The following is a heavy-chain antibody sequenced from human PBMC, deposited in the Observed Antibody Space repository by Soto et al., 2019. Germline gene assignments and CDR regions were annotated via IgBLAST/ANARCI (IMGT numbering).Heavy chain of an antibody. Sequence: SVKVSCKASGGTFSTSTFTWVRQAPGQGLEWMGRIIPILDTADYAQKFQGSVTITADKFTSTVFMELSSLRSEDTGIYYCARDSPIGSVFSGYKAIDLWGQGTQVTVSS. J-gene: IGHJ4*02. V-gene: IGHV1-69*08. CDR1: GGTFSTST. CDR2: IIPILDTA. CDR3: ARDSPIGSVFSGYKAIDL. D-gene: IGHD5-12*01.